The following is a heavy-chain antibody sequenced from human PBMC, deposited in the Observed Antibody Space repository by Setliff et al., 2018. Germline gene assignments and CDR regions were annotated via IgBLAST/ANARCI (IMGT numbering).Heavy chain of an antibody. CDR3: ARVLLGSYCSSTSCRDPQYGMDV. Sequence: ASVKVSCKASGYTFTSYAMHWVRQAPGQRLEWMGWINAGNGNTKYSQKFQGRVTITRDTSASTAYMELSSLRSEDTAVYYYARVLLGSYCSSTSCRDPQYGMDVWGQGTTVTVSS. CDR1: GYTFTSYA. V-gene: IGHV1-3*01. D-gene: IGHD2-2*01. J-gene: IGHJ6*02. CDR2: INAGNGNT.